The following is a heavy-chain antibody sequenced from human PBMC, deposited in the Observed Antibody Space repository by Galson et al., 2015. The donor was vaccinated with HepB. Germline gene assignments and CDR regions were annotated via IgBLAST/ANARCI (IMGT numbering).Heavy chain of an antibody. V-gene: IGHV1-69*13. D-gene: IGHD5-24*01. J-gene: IGHJ4*02. CDR3: ARGRWLPGSEYYFDY. CDR1: GGTFSSYA. CDR2: IIPIFGTA. Sequence: SVKVSCKASGGTFSSYAISWVRQAPGQGLEWMGGIIPIFGTANYAQKFQGRVTITADESTSTAYMELSSLRSEDTAVYYCARGRWLPGSEYYFDYWGQGTLVTVSS.